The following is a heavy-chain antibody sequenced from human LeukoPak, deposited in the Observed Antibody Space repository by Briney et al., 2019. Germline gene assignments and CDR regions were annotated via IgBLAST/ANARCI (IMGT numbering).Heavy chain of an antibody. J-gene: IGHJ3*02. V-gene: IGHV1-2*02. CDR2: INPNSGGT. D-gene: IGHD4-17*01. CDR3: ARDSDYGDYGDPFDI. Sequence: ASVKVSCKSSGYTITGYYMHWVRQAPGQGLEWKGWINPNSGGTNYAQKFQGRVTMTRDTSISTAYMELSRLTSDDTAIYYCARDSDYGDYGDPFDIWGQGTMVTVSS. CDR1: GYTITGYY.